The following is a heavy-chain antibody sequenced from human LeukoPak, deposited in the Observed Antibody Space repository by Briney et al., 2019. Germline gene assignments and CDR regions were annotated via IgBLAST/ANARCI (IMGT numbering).Heavy chain of an antibody. CDR1: GFTVSSNY. CDR3: ARAALGVVVVAAPFDY. CDR2: IYSGGST. V-gene: IGHV3-53*01. J-gene: IGHJ4*02. D-gene: IGHD2-15*01. Sequence: GGSLRLPCAASGFTVSSNYMSWVRQAPGKGLEWVAVIYSGGSTYYADSVKGRFTISRDNSKNTLYLQMTSLRAEDTAVYYCARAALGVVVVAAPFDYWGQGTLVTVSS.